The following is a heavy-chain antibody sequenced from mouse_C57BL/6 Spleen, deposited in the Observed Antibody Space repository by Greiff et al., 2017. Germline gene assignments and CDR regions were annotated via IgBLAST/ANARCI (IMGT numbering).Heavy chain of an antibody. D-gene: IGHD1-1*01. CDR1: GYSFTGYY. J-gene: IGHJ2*01. CDR3: ASSLYYGSSYDY. Sequence: EVQLQQSGPELVKPGASVKISCKASGYSFTGYYMHWVKQSHGNILDWLGFIYPYNGISSYTQKFNSKATLTVDKSSRTAYMKLRILTSEDSAVYYCASSLYYGSSYDYWGQGTTLTVSS. CDR2: IYPYNGIS. V-gene: IGHV1-31*01.